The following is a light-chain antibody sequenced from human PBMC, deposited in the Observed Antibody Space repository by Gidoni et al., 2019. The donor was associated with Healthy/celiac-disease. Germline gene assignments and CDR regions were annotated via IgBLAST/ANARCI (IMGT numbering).Light chain of an antibody. V-gene: IGKV1-9*01. CDR3: QQLNSYPRT. CDR2: AAS. Sequence: DSQLTQSPSFLSASVGDRVTITCRASQGISSYLAWYQHKPGKAPKLLIYAASTLQSGVPSRFSGSGSGTEFTLTIRSLQPEDFATYYCQQLNSYPRTFXQXTKVEIK. J-gene: IGKJ1*01. CDR1: QGISSY.